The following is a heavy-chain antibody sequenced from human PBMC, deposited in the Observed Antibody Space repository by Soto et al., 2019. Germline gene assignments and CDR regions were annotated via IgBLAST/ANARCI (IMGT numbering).Heavy chain of an antibody. J-gene: IGHJ4*02. Sequence: GASLKVSCKASGYTFTSYGISWVRQAPGQGLEWMGWISAYNGNTNYAQKLQGRVTMTTDTSTSTAYMELRSLRSDDTAVYYCARDQKEYGDYGPPVDYWGQGTLVTVSS. D-gene: IGHD4-17*01. CDR1: GYTFTSYG. V-gene: IGHV1-18*01. CDR3: ARDQKEYGDYGPPVDY. CDR2: ISAYNGNT.